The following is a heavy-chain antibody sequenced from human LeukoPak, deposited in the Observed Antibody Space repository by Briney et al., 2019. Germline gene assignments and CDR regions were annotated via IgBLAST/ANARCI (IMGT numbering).Heavy chain of an antibody. Sequence: GGSLRLSCAASGFTFSSYSMHWVRQAPGKGLEWVAVISYDGSSEYYADSVRGRFTISRDNSKNTLYLQMNSLRDDDTAVYYCVRGVGVSRFNYLDPWGQGTLVIVSS. CDR2: ISYDGSSE. CDR1: GFTFSSYS. CDR3: VRGVGVSRFNYLDP. D-gene: IGHD1-7*01. J-gene: IGHJ5*02. V-gene: IGHV3-30-3*01.